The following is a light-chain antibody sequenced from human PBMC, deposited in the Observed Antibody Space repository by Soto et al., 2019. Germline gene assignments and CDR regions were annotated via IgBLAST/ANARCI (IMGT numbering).Light chain of an antibody. Sequence: IQLTHSPSSRSASVADRVTISYRASQDISTHLAWFAQKPGRAPQLLIYAASTLHSGVPSRFSGSGSGTDFTLTISSLQPEDFATYYCQVLATFPITFAAGTRLEI. CDR1: QDISTH. V-gene: IGKV1-9*01. J-gene: IGKJ5*01. CDR3: QVLATFPIT. CDR2: AAS.